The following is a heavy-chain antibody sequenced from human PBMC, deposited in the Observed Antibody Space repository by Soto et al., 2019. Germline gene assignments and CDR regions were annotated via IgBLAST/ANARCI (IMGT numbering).Heavy chain of an antibody. J-gene: IGHJ6*02. CDR2: ISSSSSYI. Sequence: PGGSLRLSCSTSGFTFSSYSMYWVRQAPGKGLEWVSSISSSSSYIYYADSVKGRFTISRDNAKKSVSLQMNSLRAEDTAVYYCARDRRAGADNSYYYGMPVWGLGTTLSVS. CDR1: GFTFSSYS. D-gene: IGHD6-13*01. CDR3: ARDRRAGADNSYYYGMPV. V-gene: IGHV3-21*01.